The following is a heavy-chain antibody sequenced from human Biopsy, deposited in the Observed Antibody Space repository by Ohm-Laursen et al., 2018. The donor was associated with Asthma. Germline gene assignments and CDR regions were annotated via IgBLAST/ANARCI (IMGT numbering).Heavy chain of an antibody. D-gene: IGHD4-17*01. V-gene: IGHV4-31*11. J-gene: IGHJ5*02. Sequence: SETLSLTCAVSGGSINIGDYYWSWIRQHPVKGLEWNGYIYYSGSTYYNPSLKSRVSISLDTSKNQFSLSLTSVTAADTAVYYCARTTYGDDGFDPWGQGTLVTVSS. CDR3: ARTTYGDDGFDP. CDR2: IYYSGST. CDR1: GGSINIGDYY.